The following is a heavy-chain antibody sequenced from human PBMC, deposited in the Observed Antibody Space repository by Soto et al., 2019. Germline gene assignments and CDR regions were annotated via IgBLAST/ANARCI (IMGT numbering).Heavy chain of an antibody. Sequence: QVHLVQSGAEVKNPGASVKVSCKGSGYDFTTYGITWVRQAPGQGLEWMAWISAHNGNTNYAPNLQGRVTVTSDTSTSPAYIELRSLRSDDTAVYYCARGRYGDYWGQGALVTVSS. V-gene: IGHV1-18*01. CDR1: GYDFTTYG. CDR3: ARGRYGDY. CDR2: ISAHNGNT. J-gene: IGHJ4*02. D-gene: IGHD1-1*01.